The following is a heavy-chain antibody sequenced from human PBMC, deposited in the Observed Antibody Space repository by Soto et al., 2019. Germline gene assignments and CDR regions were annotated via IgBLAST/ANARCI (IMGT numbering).Heavy chain of an antibody. CDR3: ARSLGYCSSTSCYLGVGGHPPTFDY. J-gene: IGHJ4*02. CDR1: GGSISSSSYY. Sequence: SETLSLTCTVSGGSISSSSYYWGWIRQPPGKGLEWIGSIYYSGSTYYNPSLKSRVTISVDTSKNQFSLKLSSVTAADTAVYYCARSLGYCSSTSCYLGVGGHPPTFDYWGQGTLVTVSS. V-gene: IGHV4-39*01. CDR2: IYYSGST. D-gene: IGHD2-2*01.